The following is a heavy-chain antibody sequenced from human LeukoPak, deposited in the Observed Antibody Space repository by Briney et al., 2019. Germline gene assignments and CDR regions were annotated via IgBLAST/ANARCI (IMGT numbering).Heavy chain of an antibody. CDR2: IYYSGST. V-gene: IGHV4-39*01. J-gene: IGHJ6*03. Sequence: SETLSLTCTVSGGSISSSSYYWGWIRQPPGKGLEWIGSIYYSGSTYYNPSLKSRVTISVDTSKNQFSPKLSSVTAADTAVYYCARGSTNQWFGELLFRQYYYYYYMDVWGKGTTVTISS. D-gene: IGHD3-10*01. CDR3: ARGSTNQWFGELLFRQYYYYYYMDV. CDR1: GGSISSSSYY.